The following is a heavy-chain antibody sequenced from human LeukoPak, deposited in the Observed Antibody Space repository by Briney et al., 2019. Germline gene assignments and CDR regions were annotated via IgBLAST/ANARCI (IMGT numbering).Heavy chain of an antibody. CDR2: IYQNGRT. J-gene: IGHJ3*02. D-gene: IGHD3-22*01. V-gene: IGHV4-38-2*02. CDR1: GYSIRSGYH. CDR3: ARESMGTRMYYYDSSGYHGDAFDI. Sequence: SETLSLTCSVSGYSIRSGYHWAWFRQAPGKGLEWMGSIYQNGRTYDNLSLKSRVTLSVDTSRNQFSLNLTSVTAADTAVYYCARESMGTRMYYYDSSGYHGDAFDIWGQGTMVTVSS.